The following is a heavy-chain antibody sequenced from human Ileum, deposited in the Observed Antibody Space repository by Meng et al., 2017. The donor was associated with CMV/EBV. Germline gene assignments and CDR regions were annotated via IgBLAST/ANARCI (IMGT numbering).Heavy chain of an antibody. CDR3: VREQWLVHSFDK. J-gene: IGHJ4*02. V-gene: IGHV3-21*01. CDR1: GFTFSDYP. CDR2: ISSTSIASVSRTDNYK. D-gene: IGHD6-19*01. Sequence: GGSLRLSCAASGFTFSDYPMNWVRQAPGKGLEWVSYISSTSIASVSRTDNYKYYADSVRGRFTISRDNAKNSLHLQINSLRAEDTAVYYCVREQWLVHSFDKWGQGTLVTDSS.